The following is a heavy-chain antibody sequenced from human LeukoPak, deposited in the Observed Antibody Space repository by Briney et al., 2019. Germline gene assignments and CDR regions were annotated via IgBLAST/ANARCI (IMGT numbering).Heavy chain of an antibody. CDR3: ARDRGPVSPFDY. Sequence: PGGSLRLSCAASGFTFSSYSINWVRQAPGRGLEWVSSISSSSSYIYYADSVKGRFTISRDNAKNSLYLQMNSLRAEDTAVYYCARDRGPVSPFDYWGQGTLVTVSS. CDR2: ISSSSSYI. D-gene: IGHD3-10*01. CDR1: GFTFSSYS. V-gene: IGHV3-21*01. J-gene: IGHJ4*02.